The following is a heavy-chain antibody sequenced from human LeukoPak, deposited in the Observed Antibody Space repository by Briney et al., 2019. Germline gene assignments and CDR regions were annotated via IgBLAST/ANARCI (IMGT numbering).Heavy chain of an antibody. CDR3: ASSGYSGYDWRYYYYGMDV. Sequence: GASVKVSCEASGYTFTSYAMHWVRQAPGQRLEWMGWINACNGNTKYSQKFQGRVTITRDTSASTAYMALSSLRSEDTAVYYCASSGYSGYDWRYYYYGMDVWGQGTTVTVSS. CDR1: GYTFTSYA. V-gene: IGHV1-3*01. CDR2: INACNGNT. D-gene: IGHD5-12*01. J-gene: IGHJ6*02.